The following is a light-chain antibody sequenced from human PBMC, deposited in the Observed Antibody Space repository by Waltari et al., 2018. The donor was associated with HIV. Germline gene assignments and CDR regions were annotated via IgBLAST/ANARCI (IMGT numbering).Light chain of an antibody. Sequence: QSVLTQPPSVSGAPGQRVTISCTGSRSNIGAIYDVHWYQQPPGAAPQLLIYDTIPLPSGVPDRFSGSKSGTSASLAIAGLQADDEAVYYCQTFDTSLSGFVVFGGGTKLTVL. CDR2: DTI. J-gene: IGLJ2*01. V-gene: IGLV1-40*01. CDR1: RSNIGAIYD. CDR3: QTFDTSLSGFVV.